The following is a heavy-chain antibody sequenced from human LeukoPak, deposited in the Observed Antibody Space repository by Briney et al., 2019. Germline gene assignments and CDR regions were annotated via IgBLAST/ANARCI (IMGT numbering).Heavy chain of an antibody. J-gene: IGHJ3*02. Sequence: SETLSLTCTVSGSSISSGGYYWSWIRQHPGKGLEWIGYIYYSGSTYYNPSLKSRVTISVDTSKNQFSLKLSSVTAADTAVYYCARTRLMVRGPNGAFDIWGQGTMVTVSS. V-gene: IGHV4-31*03. CDR2: IYYSGST. D-gene: IGHD3-10*01. CDR1: GSSISSGGYY. CDR3: ARTRLMVRGPNGAFDI.